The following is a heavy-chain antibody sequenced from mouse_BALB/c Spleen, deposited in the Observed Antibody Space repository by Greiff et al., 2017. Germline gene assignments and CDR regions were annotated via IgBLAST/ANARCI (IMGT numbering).Heavy chain of an antibody. D-gene: IGHD2-14*01. CDR3: ARNYRDDVDYAMDY. V-gene: IGHV1-67*01. CDR1: SYTFTDYA. Sequence: QVQLQQSGPELVRPGVSVKISCKGSSYTFTDYAMHWVKQSHAKSLEWIGVISTYYGNTNYNQKFKGKATMTVDKSSSTAYMELARLTSEDSAVYYCARNYRDDVDYAMDYWGQGTSVTVSS. J-gene: IGHJ4*01. CDR2: ISTYYGNT.